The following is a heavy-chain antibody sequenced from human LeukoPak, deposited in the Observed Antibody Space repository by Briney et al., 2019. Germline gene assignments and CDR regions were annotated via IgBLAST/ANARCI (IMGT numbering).Heavy chain of an antibody. CDR2: ISGSGGST. D-gene: IGHD2-21*02. CDR1: GFTFSSYA. Sequence: EAGGSLRLSCAASGFTFSSYAMSWVRQAPGKGLEWVSAISGSGGSTYYADSVKGRFTISRDNSKNTLYLQMNSLRAEDTAVYYCARDFGGDCPYYWGQGTLVTVSS. CDR3: ARDFGGDCPYY. V-gene: IGHV3-23*01. J-gene: IGHJ4*02.